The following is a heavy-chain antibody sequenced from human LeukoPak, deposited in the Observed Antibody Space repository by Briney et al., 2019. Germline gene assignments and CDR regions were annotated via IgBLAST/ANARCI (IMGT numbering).Heavy chain of an antibody. CDR3: ARQGSEIDY. J-gene: IGHJ4*02. CDR2: ISSSGDTI. V-gene: IGHV3-11*01. CDR1: GFTLSHYY. Sequence: PGGSLPLSCAASGFTLSHYYMTWIRQAPGKGLEWLSCISSSGDTIYYADSVKGRFTVSRDNAENSLYLQMNSLRAEDTAMYYCARQGSEIDYWGQGTLVTVSS.